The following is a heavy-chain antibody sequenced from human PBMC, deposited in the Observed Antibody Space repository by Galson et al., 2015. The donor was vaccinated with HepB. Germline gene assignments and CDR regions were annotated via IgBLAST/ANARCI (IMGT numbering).Heavy chain of an antibody. CDR2: ISWNSGSI. J-gene: IGHJ6*02. Sequence: SLRLSCAASGFTFDDYAMHWVRQAPGKGLEWVSGISWNSGSIGYADSVKGRFTISRDNAKNSLYLQMNSLRAEDTALYYCAKDMGEVGDTIFFRSYYYYGMDVWGQGTTVTVSS. CDR1: GFTFDDYA. CDR3: AKDMGEVGDTIFFRSYYYYGMDV. V-gene: IGHV3-9*01. D-gene: IGHD3-9*01.